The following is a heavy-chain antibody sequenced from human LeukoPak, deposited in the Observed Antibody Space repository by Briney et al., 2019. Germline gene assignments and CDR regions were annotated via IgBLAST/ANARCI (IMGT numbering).Heavy chain of an antibody. CDR3: ARAWATDYFDY. V-gene: IGHV4-59*01. CDR1: GGSISSYY. J-gene: IGHJ4*02. CDR2: IYYSGTI. Sequence: SETLSLTCIVSGGSISSYYWSWIRQPPGKRLEWIGYIYYSGTINYNPSLKSRVTISVDTSKNQFSLKLSSVTAADTAMYYCARAWATDYFDYWGQGTLVTVSS.